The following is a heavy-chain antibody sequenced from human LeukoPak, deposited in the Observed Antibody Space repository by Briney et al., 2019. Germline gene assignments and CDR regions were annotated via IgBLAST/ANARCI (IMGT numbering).Heavy chain of an antibody. CDR2: ISGSGGST. V-gene: IGHV3-23*01. CDR3: AKVKDNWNYGGVY. CDR1: GFTFSSYA. Sequence: GGSLRLSCAASGFTFSSYAMNWVRQAPGKGLEWVSAISGSGGSTYYADSVKGRFTISRDNSKNTLYLQMNSLRAEDTAVYYCAKVKDNWNYGGVYWGQGTLVTVSS. J-gene: IGHJ4*02. D-gene: IGHD1-7*01.